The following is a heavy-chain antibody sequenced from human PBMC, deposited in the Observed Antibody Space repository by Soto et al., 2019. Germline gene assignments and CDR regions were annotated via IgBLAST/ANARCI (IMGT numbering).Heavy chain of an antibody. Sequence: QVQLVESGGGVVQPGRSLRLSCAASGFTFSSYGMHWVRQAPGKGLEWVAVISYDGSKEFYADSVKGRFTISRDNSKNTLYLQMNSLRAEDTAVYYCAKDLRLWSKHYYYYGMDVWGQGTTVTVSS. V-gene: IGHV3-30*18. J-gene: IGHJ6*02. D-gene: IGHD5-18*01. CDR1: GFTFSSYG. CDR3: AKDLRLWSKHYYYYGMDV. CDR2: ISYDGSKE.